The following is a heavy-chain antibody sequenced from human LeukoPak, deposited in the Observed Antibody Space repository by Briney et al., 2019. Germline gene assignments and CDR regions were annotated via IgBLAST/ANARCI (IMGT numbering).Heavy chain of an antibody. J-gene: IGHJ6*03. D-gene: IGHD3-3*01. Sequence: SVKVSCKASGGTFSSYAISWVRQAPGQGLEWMGGIIPIFGTANYAQKFQGRVTITTDESTGTAYMGLSSLRSEDTAVYYCARAQGFTYYDFWSGSPYYYYYMDVWGKGTTVTVSS. CDR2: IIPIFGTA. V-gene: IGHV1-69*05. CDR3: ARAQGFTYYDFWSGSPYYYYYMDV. CDR1: GGTFSSYA.